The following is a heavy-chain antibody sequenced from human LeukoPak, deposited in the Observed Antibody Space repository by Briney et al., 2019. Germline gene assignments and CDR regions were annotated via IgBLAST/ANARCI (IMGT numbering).Heavy chain of an antibody. D-gene: IGHD6-19*01. Sequence: PGGSLRLSCAASGFTFSSYGMHWVRQAPGKGLEWVAVISYDGSNKYYADSVKGRFTISRDNSKNTLYLQMNSLRAEDTAVYYCAKEESSWYGYYYYGMDVWGQGTTVTVSS. J-gene: IGHJ6*02. CDR2: ISYDGSNK. CDR3: AKEESSWYGYYYYGMDV. V-gene: IGHV3-30*18. CDR1: GFTFSSYG.